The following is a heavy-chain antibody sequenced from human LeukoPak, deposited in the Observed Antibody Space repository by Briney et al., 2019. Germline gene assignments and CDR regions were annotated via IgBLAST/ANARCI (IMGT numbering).Heavy chain of an antibody. J-gene: IGHJ4*02. V-gene: IGHV3-23*01. CDR2: ISGSGGST. D-gene: IGHD3-22*01. CDR3: AKGLGDYYDSRGYYGGHYFDY. Sequence: GGSLRLSCAASGFTFSSYAMSWVRQAPGKGLEWVSAISGSGGSTYYADSVKGRFTISRDNSKNTLSLQMNSLRAEDTAVYYCAKGLGDYYDSRGYYGGHYFDYWGQGTLVTVSS. CDR1: GFTFSSYA.